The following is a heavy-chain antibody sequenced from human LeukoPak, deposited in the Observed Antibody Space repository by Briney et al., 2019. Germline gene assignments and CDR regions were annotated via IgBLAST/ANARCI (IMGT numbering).Heavy chain of an antibody. J-gene: IGHJ4*02. CDR1: GYTFTSYY. CDR2: INPSGGST. CDR3: ARDSLYGVVDY. D-gene: IGHD4-17*01. Sequence: ASVKVSCKTSGYTFTSYYIHWVRQAPGQGLEWMGIINPSGGSTSYAQKFQGRVTMTRDTSTSTVYMYLSSLRSEDMAVYYCARDSLYGVVDYWGQGTLVTVS. V-gene: IGHV1-46*01.